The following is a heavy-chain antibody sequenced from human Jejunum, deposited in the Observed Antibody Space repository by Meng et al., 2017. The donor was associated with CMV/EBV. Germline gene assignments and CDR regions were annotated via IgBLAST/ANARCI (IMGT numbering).Heavy chain of an antibody. CDR1: TYA. D-gene: IGHD2-2*01. V-gene: IGHV3-23*03. CDR2: IYSGGGSL. Sequence: TYAMSWVRQAPGKGLEWVAVIYSGGGSLYYEGSVKGRFTISTADSRNTLYLQMNSLRADDTAVYYCANSVRSMDQLLIPPAFDAWGQGTMVTVSS. CDR3: ANSVRSMDQLLIPPAFDA. J-gene: IGHJ3*01.